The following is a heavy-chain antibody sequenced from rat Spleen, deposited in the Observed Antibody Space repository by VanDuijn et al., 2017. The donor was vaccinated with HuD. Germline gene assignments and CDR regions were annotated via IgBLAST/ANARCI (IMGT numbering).Heavy chain of an antibody. Sequence: EVQLVESGGGLVQPGRSLKLSCAASGFTFSNYGMHWIRQAPTKGLEWVASISPSGGSTYYPVSVKDRFTISRDNAKSTLYLQMDSLRSEDTANYYCARDNYDGTYYYGFAYWGQGTLVAVSS. CDR3: ARDNYDGTYYYGFAY. CDR2: ISPSGGST. D-gene: IGHD1-12*02. J-gene: IGHJ3*01. CDR1: GFTFSNYG. V-gene: IGHV5-19*01.